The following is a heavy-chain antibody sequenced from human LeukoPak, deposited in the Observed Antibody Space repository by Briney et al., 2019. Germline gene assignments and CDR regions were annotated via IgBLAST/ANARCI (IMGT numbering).Heavy chain of an antibody. J-gene: IGHJ4*02. CDR3: ARVFVGENFDY. V-gene: IGHV3-48*03. CDR1: GFTFSSYE. CDR2: ISYTGSNK. Sequence: PGGPLRLSCAASGFTFSSYEMNWVRQAPGKGLEWLSYISYTGSNKYYADSVKGRFTISRDNAKNSLYLQMNSLRAEDTAVYFCARVFVGENFDYWGQGTLVTVSS. D-gene: IGHD3-10*02.